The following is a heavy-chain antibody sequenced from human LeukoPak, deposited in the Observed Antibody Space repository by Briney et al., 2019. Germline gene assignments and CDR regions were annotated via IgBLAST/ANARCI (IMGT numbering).Heavy chain of an antibody. D-gene: IGHD2-2*01. Sequence: PSETLSLTCTVSGGSISSSSYYWGWIRQHPRKGLEWIGYTYHSGYTYYNPSLKSRVTISVDTSKNQFSLKLSSVTAADTAVYYCARGPLGYCSSASCLNFDYWGQGTLVTVSS. CDR2: TYHSGYT. V-gene: IGHV4-31*03. CDR3: ARGPLGYCSSASCLNFDY. J-gene: IGHJ4*02. CDR1: GGSISSSSYY.